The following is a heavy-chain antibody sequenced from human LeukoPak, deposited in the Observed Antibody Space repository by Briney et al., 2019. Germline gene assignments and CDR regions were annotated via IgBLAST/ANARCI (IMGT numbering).Heavy chain of an antibody. CDR2: ISGSGTST. Sequence: GGSLRLSCAASGFTFSSYAMSWVRQAPGKGLEWDSGISGSGTSTYYADSVKGRFTISRDNSKNALYLQVNSLRADETAVYYCAKEVYSDSSGYFDYWGQGTLVTVSS. V-gene: IGHV3-23*01. CDR1: GFTFSSYA. D-gene: IGHD3-22*01. J-gene: IGHJ4*02. CDR3: AKEVYSDSSGYFDY.